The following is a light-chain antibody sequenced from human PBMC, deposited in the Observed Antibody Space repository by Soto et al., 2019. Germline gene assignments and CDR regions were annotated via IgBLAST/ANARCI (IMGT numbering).Light chain of an antibody. CDR3: QQYNSYWT. CDR2: KAS. V-gene: IGKV1-5*03. J-gene: IGKJ1*01. Sequence: DIQMTQSPSTLSASVGDRVTITCRASQSISSWLAWYQQKPGKAPKLLIYKASSLESGVPSRFSGSGSGTEFTLTISSLQPDDFANYYCQQYNSYWTFGQGTKVES. CDR1: QSISSW.